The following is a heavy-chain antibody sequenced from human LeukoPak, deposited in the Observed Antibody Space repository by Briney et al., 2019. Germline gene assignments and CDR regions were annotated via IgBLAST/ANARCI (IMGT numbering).Heavy chain of an antibody. CDR3: ARDNAHFLTAMVSRRRGYHFDY. J-gene: IGHJ4*02. Sequence: GGSLRLSCAASGFTFSSYSMNWVRQAPGKGLEWVSSISSSSSYIYYADSVKGRFTISRDNAKNSLYLQMNSLRAEDTAVYYCARDNAHFLTAMVSRRRGYHFDYWGQGTLVTVSS. CDR1: GFTFSSYS. CDR2: ISSSSSYI. D-gene: IGHD5-18*01. V-gene: IGHV3-21*01.